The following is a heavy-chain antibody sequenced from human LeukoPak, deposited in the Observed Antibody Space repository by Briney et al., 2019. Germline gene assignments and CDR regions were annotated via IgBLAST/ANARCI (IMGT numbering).Heavy chain of an antibody. CDR3: ARQTGDDALDI. CDR2: ISPHSGFT. D-gene: IGHD7-27*01. J-gene: IGHJ3*02. CDR1: GYTLTGHY. V-gene: IGHV1-2*02. Sequence: ASVKVSCKASGYTLTGHYIHWVRQAPGQGLEWMGWISPHSGFTMYPQRFQGRVTMTTDTSISAAFLEVRRLRSDDTAAYYCARQTGDDALDIWGQGTMITVYS.